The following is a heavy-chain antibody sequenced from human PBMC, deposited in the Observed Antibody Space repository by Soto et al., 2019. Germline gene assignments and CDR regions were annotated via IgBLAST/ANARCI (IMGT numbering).Heavy chain of an antibody. CDR3: AKAYCSGGSCYSIVVY. CDR2: ISWNSGSI. Sequence: EVQLVESGGGLVQPGRSLRLSCAASGFTFDDYAMNGVRQPPGKGLEGVSGISWNSGSIGYADSGKGRFTISRDNAKNSLYLQMNSLRAEDTALYYCAKAYCSGGSCYSIVVYWGQGTLVTVSS. J-gene: IGHJ4*02. CDR1: GFTFDDYA. V-gene: IGHV3-9*01. D-gene: IGHD2-15*01.